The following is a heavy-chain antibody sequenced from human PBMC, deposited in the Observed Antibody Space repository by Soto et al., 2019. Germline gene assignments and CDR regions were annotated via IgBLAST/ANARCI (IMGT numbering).Heavy chain of an antibody. J-gene: IGHJ6*02. CDR1: GYTFTSYG. Sequence: ASVKVSCKASGYTFTSYGIHWVRQAPGQRLEWTGWINAGNGNTKYSEKFQDRVIITRDTSASTGYMELSSLTSEDTAVYYCAGGKGMEENYFYYGLDIWGQGTTVTVSS. D-gene: IGHD1-1*01. V-gene: IGHV1-3*01. CDR3: AGGKGMEENYFYYGLDI. CDR2: INAGNGNT.